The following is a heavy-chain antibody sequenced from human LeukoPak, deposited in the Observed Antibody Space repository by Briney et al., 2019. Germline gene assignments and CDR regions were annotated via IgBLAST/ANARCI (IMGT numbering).Heavy chain of an antibody. J-gene: IGHJ4*02. CDR1: GGSISSSSYY. D-gene: IGHD6-19*01. CDR3: ATLGGGWIYYFDY. CDR2: IYYSGTT. Sequence: PSETLSLTCTVSGGSISSSSYYWGWIRQPPGKGLEWIGSIYYSGTTYYNPFLKSRVTISVDTSKSQFSLKLRSVTAADTAVYYCATLGGGWIYYFDYWGQGTLVTVSS. V-gene: IGHV4-39*01.